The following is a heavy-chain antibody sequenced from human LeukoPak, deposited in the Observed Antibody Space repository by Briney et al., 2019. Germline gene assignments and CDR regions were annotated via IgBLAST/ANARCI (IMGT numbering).Heavy chain of an antibody. V-gene: IGHV4-59*12. CDR1: GGSISCYF. J-gene: IGHJ5*02. CDR2: IFDSGTTHYNPST. D-gene: IGHD5-12*01. CDR3: ARGRVTTIAQYHH. Sequence: SETLSLTCTVSGGSISCYFWSWIRQPPGKGPEWIGYIFDSGTTHYNPSTNSHPSLKSRVTVSLNTSNNHFSLNLSSVTAADTAGYFCARGRVTTIAQYHHWGQGILVTVSS.